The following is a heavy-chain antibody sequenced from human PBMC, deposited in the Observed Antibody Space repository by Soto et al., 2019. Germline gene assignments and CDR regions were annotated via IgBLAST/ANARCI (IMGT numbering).Heavy chain of an antibody. CDR2: ISSSSSYI. V-gene: IGHV3-21*01. J-gene: IGHJ4*02. CDR3: ARDNLGGSGWFN. CDR1: GFTFSSYS. D-gene: IGHD6-19*01. Sequence: EVQLVESGGGLVKPGGSLRLSCAASGFTFSSYSMNWVRQAPGKGLEWVSSISSSSSYIYYADSVKGRFTISRDNAKNSLYLQKNQLRGEDTAVYYCARDNLGGSGWFNWGQGTLVTVSS.